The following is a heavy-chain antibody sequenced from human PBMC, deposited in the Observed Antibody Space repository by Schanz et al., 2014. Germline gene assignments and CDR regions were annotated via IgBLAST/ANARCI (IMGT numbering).Heavy chain of an antibody. CDR2: ISPYNGNT. D-gene: IGHD6-19*01. Sequence: QVQVVQSGAEVKKPGASVKVSCKASGYTLSAYSLHWVRQAPGQGLEWMGWISPYNGNTNYAQKLQGRVTMTADTSTSTAYMELRSLRSDDTAVYYCARGGYSSGWYDRDIARFDYWGQGTLVTVSS. CDR1: GYTLSAYS. CDR3: ARGGYSSGWYDRDIARFDY. V-gene: IGHV1-18*01. J-gene: IGHJ4*02.